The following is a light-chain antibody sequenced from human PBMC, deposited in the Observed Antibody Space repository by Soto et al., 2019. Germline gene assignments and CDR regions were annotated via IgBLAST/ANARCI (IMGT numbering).Light chain of an antibody. J-gene: IGLJ1*01. CDR3: SSHSKLTPYV. Sequence: VLTQPASVSGSPGQSITISCTGTSSDVGAYNYVSWYQQHPGKAPKLMIYDVTNRPSGVSNRFSGSKSDNTASLTISGLQAEDEADYFCSSHSKLTPYVFGTGTKVTVL. CDR1: SSDVGAYNY. CDR2: DVT. V-gene: IGLV2-14*01.